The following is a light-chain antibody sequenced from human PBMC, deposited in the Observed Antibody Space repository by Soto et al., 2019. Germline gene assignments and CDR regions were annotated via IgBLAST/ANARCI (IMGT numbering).Light chain of an antibody. CDR1: QSVSNN. CDR2: DAS. CDR3: QQRDSWWT. J-gene: IGKJ1*01. Sequence: EIVLTQSPATLSLSPGERATLSCRASQSVSNNLAWYQQKPGQAPRLLIYDASNRATGIPARFSGSGSGTDFTLTISSLEPEEFAVYYCQQRDSWWTFGQGTKVEIK. V-gene: IGKV3-11*01.